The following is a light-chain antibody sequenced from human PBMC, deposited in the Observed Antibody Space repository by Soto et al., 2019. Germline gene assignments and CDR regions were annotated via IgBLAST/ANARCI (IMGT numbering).Light chain of an antibody. CDR2: GAS. CDR1: QTVSSSY. J-gene: IGKJ2*01. V-gene: IGKV3-20*01. CDR3: HHYGSSPPYT. Sequence: EVVLTQSPGTLSLSPGERATLSCRASQTVSSSYLAWYQQKPGQAPRLLIYGASNRATGIPDRFSGSGSGTDFTLTINRLEPEDSAVYYCHHYGSSPPYTFGQGAKLDI.